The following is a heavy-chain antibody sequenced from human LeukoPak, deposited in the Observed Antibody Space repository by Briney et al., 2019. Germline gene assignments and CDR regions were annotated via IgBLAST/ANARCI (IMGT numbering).Heavy chain of an antibody. V-gene: IGHV3-7*05. J-gene: IGHJ4*02. CDR2: IKPDGSET. CDR1: GFTFKNYW. D-gene: IGHD2-2*02. Sequence: PGGSLRLSCAASGFTFKNYWMTWVRQPPGKGLEWVANIKPDGSETYCVDSVKGRFTISRDNAKNSLYLQMNSLRAEDTAVYYCARGGYKTTDYWGQGTLVTVSS. CDR3: ARGGYKTTDY.